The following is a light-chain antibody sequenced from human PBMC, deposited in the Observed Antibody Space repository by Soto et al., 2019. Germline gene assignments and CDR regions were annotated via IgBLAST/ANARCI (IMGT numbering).Light chain of an antibody. CDR2: DAS. CDR3: QQYNTYSCT. CDR1: QSINIW. J-gene: IGKJ2*02. V-gene: IGKV1-5*01. Sequence: DIRMTQSPSTLSASVGDRVTITCRASQSINIWLVWYQQKAGKAPKLLIYDASTLENRVPLRFSGSGSGTEFTLTNRRLHPYSFATYYCQQYNTYSCTVDQGTKLEIK.